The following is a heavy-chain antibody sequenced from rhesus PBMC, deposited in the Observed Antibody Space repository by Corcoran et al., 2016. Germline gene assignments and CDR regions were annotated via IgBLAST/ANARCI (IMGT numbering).Heavy chain of an antibody. D-gene: IGHD4-29*01. CDR1: VASISSHS. CDR2: IYGGSGIT. CDR3: ARGIYGTPDY. J-gene: IGHJ4*01. Sequence: QVQLQGSGPGLVKPSEHLPLTCALSVASISSHSLSWSHPTQWKRLEWIGYIYGGSGITSYNPSLKSRVTIAKDTSKNQFSLKLSSVTAADTAVYYCARGIYGTPDYWGQGVLVTVSS. V-gene: IGHV4-147*01.